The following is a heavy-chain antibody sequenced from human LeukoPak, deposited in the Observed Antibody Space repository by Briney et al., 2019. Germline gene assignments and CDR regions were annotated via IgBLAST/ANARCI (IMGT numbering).Heavy chain of an antibody. J-gene: IGHJ6*03. CDR1: GGSISSYY. Sequence: SETLSLTCTVSGGSISSYYWSWIRQPPGKGLEWIGYIYYSGSTNYNPSLKSRVTISVDTSKNQFSLKLSSVTAADTAVYYCASSGSGSYYYYYMDVWGKGTTVTISS. V-gene: IGHV4-59*01. D-gene: IGHD3-10*01. CDR3: ASSGSGSYYYYYMDV. CDR2: IYYSGST.